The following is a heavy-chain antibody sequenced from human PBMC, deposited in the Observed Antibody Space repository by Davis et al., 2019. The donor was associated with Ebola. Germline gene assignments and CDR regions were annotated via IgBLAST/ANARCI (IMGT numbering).Heavy chain of an antibody. CDR3: ARHNTNWFDP. Sequence: MPSETLSLTCTVSGGSISSSSYYWGWIRQPPGKGLEWIGSIYYSGSTYYNPSLKSRVTISVDTSKNQFSLKLSSVTAADTAVYYRARHNTNWFDPWGQGTLVTVSS. CDR1: GGSISSSSYY. CDR2: IYYSGST. V-gene: IGHV4-39*01. J-gene: IGHJ5*02.